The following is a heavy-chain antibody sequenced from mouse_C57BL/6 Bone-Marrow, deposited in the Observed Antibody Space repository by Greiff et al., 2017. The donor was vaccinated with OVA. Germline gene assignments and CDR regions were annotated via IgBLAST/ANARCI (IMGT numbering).Heavy chain of an antibody. CDR2: INPYNGGT. V-gene: IGHV1-19*01. J-gene: IGHJ3*01. CDR1: GYTFTDYY. CDR3: ARYPSYYSNYLAWFAY. Sequence: DVQLQESGPVLVKPGASVKMSCKASGYTFTDYYMNWVKQSHGKSLEWIGVINPYNGGTSYNQKFKGKATLTVDKSSSTAYMELNSLTSEDSAVYYCARYPSYYSNYLAWFAYWGQGTLVTVSA. D-gene: IGHD2-5*01.